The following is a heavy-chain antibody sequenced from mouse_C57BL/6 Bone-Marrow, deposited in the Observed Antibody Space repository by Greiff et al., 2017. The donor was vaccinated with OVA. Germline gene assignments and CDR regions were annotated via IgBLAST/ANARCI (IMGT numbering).Heavy chain of an antibody. CDR3: ARAGTRIDY. J-gene: IGHJ2*01. D-gene: IGHD4-1*01. CDR2: ISDGGSYT. CDR1: GFTFSSYA. Sequence: EVQVVESGGGLVKPGGSLKLSCAASGFTFSSYAMSWVRQTPEKRLEWVATISDGGSYTYYPDNVKGRFTISRDNAKNNLYLQMSHLKSEDTAMYYCARAGTRIDYWGQGTTLTVSS. V-gene: IGHV5-4*01.